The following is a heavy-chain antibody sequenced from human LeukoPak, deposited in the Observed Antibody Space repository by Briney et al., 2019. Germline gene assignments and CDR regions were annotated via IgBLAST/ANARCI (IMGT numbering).Heavy chain of an antibody. J-gene: IGHJ6*03. Sequence: PAGSLRLSCAASGFTFSSYAMSWVRQAPGKGLEWVSTISGSGGSTYYADSVKGRFTISRDNSKNTLYLQMNSLKAEDTAVYYCAKHTPWSGYYYYYMDVWGTRTPVTVSS. CDR3: AKHTPWSGYYYYYMDV. V-gene: IGHV3-23*01. CDR1: GFTFSSYA. D-gene: IGHD1-14*01. CDR2: ISGSGGST.